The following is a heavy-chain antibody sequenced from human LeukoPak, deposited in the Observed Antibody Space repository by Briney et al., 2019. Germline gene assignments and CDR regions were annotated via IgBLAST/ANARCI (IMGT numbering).Heavy chain of an antibody. Sequence: SETLSLTCTVSGGSISSYYWSWIRQPPGKGLEWIGYIYYSGRTNYNPSLKSRVTISVDTSKNQFSLKLSSVTAADTAVYYCARGIAARHDYWGQGTLVTVSS. J-gene: IGHJ4*02. CDR3: ARGIAARHDY. CDR2: IYYSGRT. CDR1: GGSISSYY. V-gene: IGHV4-59*01. D-gene: IGHD6-6*01.